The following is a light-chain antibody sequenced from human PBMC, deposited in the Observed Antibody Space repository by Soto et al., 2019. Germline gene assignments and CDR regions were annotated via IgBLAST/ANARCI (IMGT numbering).Light chain of an antibody. CDR2: RAS. CDR1: QSINGW. V-gene: IGKV1-5*03. J-gene: IGKJ3*01. Sequence: DIQMTQSPSTLSASVGDRVNITCRASQSINGWLAWYQQKPGKAPKLLISRASDLQTGVPSRFSGTGSGTEFTLTISSLQTDDFATYYCQQYNSYFFTFGPGNKVDVK. CDR3: QQYNSYFFT.